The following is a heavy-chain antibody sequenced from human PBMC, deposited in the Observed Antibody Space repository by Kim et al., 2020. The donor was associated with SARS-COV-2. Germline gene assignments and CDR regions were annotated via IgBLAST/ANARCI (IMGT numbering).Heavy chain of an antibody. Sequence: GGSLRLSCAASGFTFSSYAMSWVRQAPGKGLEWVSAISGSGGSTYYADSVKGRFTISRDNSKNTLYLQMNSLRAEDTAVYYCARRDSGSYYAPGFDYWGQGTLVTVSS. V-gene: IGHV3-23*01. J-gene: IGHJ4*02. D-gene: IGHD1-26*01. CDR2: ISGSGGST. CDR1: GFTFSSYA. CDR3: ARRDSGSYYAPGFDY.